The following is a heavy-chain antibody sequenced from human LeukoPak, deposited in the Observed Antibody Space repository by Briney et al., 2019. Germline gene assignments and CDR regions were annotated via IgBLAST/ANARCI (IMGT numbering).Heavy chain of an antibody. Sequence: SETLSLTCTVSGGSISSGGYYWSWIRQHPGKGLEWIGYIYYSGSTYYNPSLKSRVTISVDTSKNQFSLKLSSVTAADTAVYYCASRTNTYYDYVWGRTYYYYYGMDVWGQGTTVTVSS. J-gene: IGHJ6*02. CDR3: ASRTNTYYDYVWGRTYYYYYGMDV. V-gene: IGHV4-31*03. D-gene: IGHD3-16*01. CDR1: GGSISSGGYY. CDR2: IYYSGST.